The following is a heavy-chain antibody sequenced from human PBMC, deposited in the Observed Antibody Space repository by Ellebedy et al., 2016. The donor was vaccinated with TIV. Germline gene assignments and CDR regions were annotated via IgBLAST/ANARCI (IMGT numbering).Heavy chain of an antibody. CDR3: AKSPRDDYGGNSGFDAFDI. J-gene: IGHJ3*02. Sequence: GESLKISCAASGCTFSSYAMSWVRQAPGKGLEWVSAISGSGGSTYYADSVKGRFTISRDNSKNTLYLQMNSLRAEDTAVYYCAKSPRDDYGGNSGFDAFDIWGQGTMVTVPS. CDR1: GCTFSSYA. V-gene: IGHV3-23*01. CDR2: ISGSGGST. D-gene: IGHD4-23*01.